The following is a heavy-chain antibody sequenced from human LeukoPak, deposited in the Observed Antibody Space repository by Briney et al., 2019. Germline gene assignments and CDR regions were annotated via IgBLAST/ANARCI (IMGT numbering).Heavy chain of an antibody. D-gene: IGHD6-6*01. CDR3: ARGPNSNWSGLDF. V-gene: IGHV3-74*01. CDR1: GFTFSGHW. CDR2: ISPTGSTT. Sequence: GGSLRLSCTASGFTFSGHWMHWARQLPGKGLVWVSRISPTGSTTSYADSVKGRFTVSRDNAKNTLYLQVNNLRAEDTAVYYCARGPNSNWSGLDFWGQGTLLTVSS. J-gene: IGHJ4*02.